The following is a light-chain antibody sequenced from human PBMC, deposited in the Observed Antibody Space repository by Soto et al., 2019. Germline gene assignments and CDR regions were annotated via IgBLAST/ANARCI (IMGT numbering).Light chain of an antibody. V-gene: IGLV2-23*01. CDR1: TSDVGGYNL. J-gene: IGLJ1*01. Sequence: QSPLTQPASVSLSPGQSITISCIGTTSDVGGYNLVSWYQQHTAKAPKLLIYEGTQRPSGVSSRFSGSKSGNTASLTISGLQAEDEADYYCCSYASSSSYVFGTGTKVTVL. CDR2: EGT. CDR3: CSYASSSSYV.